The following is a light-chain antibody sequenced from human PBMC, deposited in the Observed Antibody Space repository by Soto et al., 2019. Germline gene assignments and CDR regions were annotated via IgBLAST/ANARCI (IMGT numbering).Light chain of an antibody. CDR2: DVS. V-gene: IGLV2-14*01. CDR3: AAWDDSLSGRV. CDR1: SSDVGGYNY. J-gene: IGLJ1*01. Sequence: QSALTQPASVSGSPGQSITISCTGTSSDVGGYNYVSWYQQHPGKAPKFMIYDVSNRPSGVSNRFSGSKSGNTASLAICGLRSEDVAAYYCAAWDDSLSGRVFATGTKVTGL.